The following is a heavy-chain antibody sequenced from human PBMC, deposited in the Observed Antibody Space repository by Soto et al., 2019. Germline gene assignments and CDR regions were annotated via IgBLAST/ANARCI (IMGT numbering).Heavy chain of an antibody. J-gene: IGHJ4*02. CDR1: GFTFSSYG. CDR2: IWYDGSDK. Sequence: QVQLVESGGGVVQPGRSLRLSCAASGFTFSSYGMHWVRQGPGKGLEWVAVIWYDGSDKDYADSVKGLFTSSRDNSKNTVYLQMTSLGAEDTAVYYCARGASLYTGSVFEHWGQGTLVTVSS. CDR3: ARGASLYTGSVFEH. V-gene: IGHV3-33*01. D-gene: IGHD1-20*01.